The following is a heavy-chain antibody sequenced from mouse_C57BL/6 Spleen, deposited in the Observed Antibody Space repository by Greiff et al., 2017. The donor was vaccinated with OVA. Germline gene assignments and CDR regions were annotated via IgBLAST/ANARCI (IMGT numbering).Heavy chain of an antibody. CDR1: GYTFTDYE. CDR3: TREVVAFYYFDY. Sequence: VQRVESGAELVRPGASVTLSCKASGYTFTDYEMHWVKQTPVHGLEWIGAIDPETGGTAYNQKFKGKAILTADKSSSTAYMELRSLTSEDSAVYYCTREVVAFYYFDYWGQGTTLTVSS. D-gene: IGHD1-1*01. J-gene: IGHJ2*01. CDR2: IDPETGGT. V-gene: IGHV1-15*01.